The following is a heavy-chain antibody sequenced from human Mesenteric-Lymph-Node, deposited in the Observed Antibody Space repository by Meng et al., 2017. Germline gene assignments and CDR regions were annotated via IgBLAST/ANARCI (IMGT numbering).Heavy chain of an antibody. CDR3: AGDRAGGSYPFDY. D-gene: IGHD1-26*01. CDR1: CYTYAVCG. CDR2: IIAYNGNT. V-gene: IGHV1-18*01. J-gene: IGHJ4*02. Sequence: SVEVACYTYAVCGIIRVRSGPGQWLEWMEWIIAYNGNTNNAQKLHCRVTMTTDTTTSTAYMKLRSLISDDTAGYDCAGDRAGGSYPFDYWGQGTLVTVSS.